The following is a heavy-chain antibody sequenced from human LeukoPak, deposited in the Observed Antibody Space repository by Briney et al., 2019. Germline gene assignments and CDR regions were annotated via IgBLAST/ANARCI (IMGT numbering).Heavy chain of an antibody. V-gene: IGHV3-30-3*01. CDR1: GFTFSSYA. Sequence: PGGSLRLSCAASGFTFSSYAMHWVRQAPGKGLEWVAVISYDGSNKYHADSVKGRFTISRDNAKNSLFLQMNSLRAEDTAVYFCVREWQQQLVSWGQGTLVTVSS. CDR3: VREWQQQLVS. J-gene: IGHJ4*02. CDR2: ISYDGSNK. D-gene: IGHD6-13*01.